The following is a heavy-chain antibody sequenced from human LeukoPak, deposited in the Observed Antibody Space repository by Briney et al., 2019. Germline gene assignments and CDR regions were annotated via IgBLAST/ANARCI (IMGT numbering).Heavy chain of an antibody. CDR3: ARDLGQYYDASDNWFDP. CDR1: GFTFSNYW. D-gene: IGHD3-22*01. CDR2: INSDGINT. Sequence: PGGSLRLSCAASGFTFSNYWMHWVRQAPGKGLVRVSRINSDGINTSYADSVKGRFTIPRDNAKNTLNLQMNSLRAEDTAVYYCARDLGQYYDASDNWFDPWGQGTLVTVSS. J-gene: IGHJ5*02. V-gene: IGHV3-74*01.